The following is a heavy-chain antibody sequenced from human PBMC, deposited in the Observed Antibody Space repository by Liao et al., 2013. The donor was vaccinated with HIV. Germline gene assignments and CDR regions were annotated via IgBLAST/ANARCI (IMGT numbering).Heavy chain of an antibody. Sequence: QLQLQESGPGLVKPSETLSLACTVSGGSISGKNYYWGWIRQPPGKGLEWIGSIYYSGSTYYNPSLRSRVTISIDTSNNHFALRLNSMTAADTAVYYCARVGMTTITGYYYYIDVWGTGTTVTVS. CDR2: IYYSGST. CDR3: ARVGMTTITGYYYYIDV. V-gene: IGHV4-39*02. D-gene: IGHD5-24*01. CDR1: GGSISGKNYY. J-gene: IGHJ6*03.